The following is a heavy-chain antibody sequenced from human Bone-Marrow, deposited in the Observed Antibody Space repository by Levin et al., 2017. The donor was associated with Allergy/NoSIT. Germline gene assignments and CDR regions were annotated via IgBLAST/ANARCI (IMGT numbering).Heavy chain of an antibody. J-gene: IGHJ4*02. D-gene: IGHD2-15*01. CDR1: GFTFSSFW. CDR3: ARDVAGRSGF. V-gene: IGHV3-74*01. CDR2: IDEGGSFT. Sequence: RAGGSLRLSCAASGFTFSSFWMHWVRQAPGKGLVWVSRIDEGGSFTDYADSVKGRFTISRDNAKNTLYLQMNSLGADDTAVYYCARDVAGRSGFWGQGTLVTVSS.